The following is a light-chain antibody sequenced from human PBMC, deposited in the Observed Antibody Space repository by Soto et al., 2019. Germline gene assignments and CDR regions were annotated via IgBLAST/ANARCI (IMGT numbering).Light chain of an antibody. CDR2: GAS. V-gene: IGKV3-20*01. Sequence: MMMTQSPATLSVSPGERVTLAWRASQSISNDFLAWYQQKPGQAPRLLIYGASTRATDVPDRFSGSGSGADFTLTISRLEPEDFAVYYCQQYGSSPPRTFGQGTKVDIK. CDR1: QSISNDF. CDR3: QQYGSSPPRT. J-gene: IGKJ1*01.